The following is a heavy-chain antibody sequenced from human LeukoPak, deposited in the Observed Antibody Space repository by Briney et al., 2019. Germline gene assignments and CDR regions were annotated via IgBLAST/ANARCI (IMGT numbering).Heavy chain of an antibody. D-gene: IGHD2-2*01. V-gene: IGHV4-59*01. CDR1: GGSISSYY. J-gene: IGHJ4*02. Sequence: PSETLSLTCTVSGGSISSYYWSWIRQPPGKGLEWIGYIYYSRSTNYNPSLKSRVTISVDTSKNQFSLKLSSVTAADTAVYYCARRGRTHPFDYWGQGTLVTVSS. CDR3: ARRGRTHPFDY. CDR2: IYYSRST.